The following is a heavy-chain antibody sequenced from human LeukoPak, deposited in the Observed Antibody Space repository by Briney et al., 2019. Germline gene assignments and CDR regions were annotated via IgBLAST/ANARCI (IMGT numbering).Heavy chain of an antibody. D-gene: IGHD4-17*01. CDR1: GFSFSDSA. CDR2: IRSELSGYVT. V-gene: IGHV3-73*01. CDR3: TRHLGDDDYGDFNDY. Sequence: PGGSLRLPCAASGFSFSDSALHWVRQASGKGLEWVGRIRSELSGYVTAYAASVKGRFTISRDDSKNTAYLQMNSLETEDTAVYYCTRHLGDDDYGDFNDYWGQGILVTVSS. J-gene: IGHJ4*02.